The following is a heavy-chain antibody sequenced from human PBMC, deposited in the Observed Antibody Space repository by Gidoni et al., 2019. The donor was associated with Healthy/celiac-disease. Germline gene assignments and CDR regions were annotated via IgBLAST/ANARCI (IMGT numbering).Heavy chain of an antibody. CDR1: GFTLTSYS. Sequence: EVQLVESGGGLVQPGGSLRPPCEVFGFTLTSYSTNWVRQAPGKGPEWISTISSNNRVRYYADAVKGRFTISRDNAKNTRHLQMSSLSAEDTAVYYCARDRWAGPTLIHRDSWGQGSLVSVSS. J-gene: IGHJ4*02. CDR3: ARDRWAGPTLIHRDS. V-gene: IGHV3-48*01. D-gene: IGHD1-1*01. CDR2: ISSNNRVR.